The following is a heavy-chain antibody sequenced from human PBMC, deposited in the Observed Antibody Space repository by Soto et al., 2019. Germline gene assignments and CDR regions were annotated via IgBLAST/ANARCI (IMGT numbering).Heavy chain of an antibody. CDR2: INPSGGST. V-gene: IGHV1-46*01. D-gene: IGHD3-10*01. Sequence: ASVKVSCKASGYTFTSYYMHWVRQAPGQGLEWMGIINPSGGSTSYAQKFQGRVTMTRDTSTSTAYMELRSLRSDDTAVYYCARDGVYGSGDDAFDIWGQGTMVTVSS. J-gene: IGHJ3*02. CDR3: ARDGVYGSGDDAFDI. CDR1: GYTFTSYY.